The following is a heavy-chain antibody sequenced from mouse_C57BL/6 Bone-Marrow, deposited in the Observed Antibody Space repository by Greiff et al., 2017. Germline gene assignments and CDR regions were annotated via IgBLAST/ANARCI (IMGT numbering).Heavy chain of an antibody. CDR1: GFNIKDDY. V-gene: IGHV14-4*01. Sequence: EVKLQESGAELVRPGASVKLSCPASGFNIKDDYMHWVKQRPEPGLEWIGWIDPENGDTEYASKFQGKATITVDTSSNTAYLQLSSLTSEDTAVYYCTRIAYWGQGTLVTVSA. CDR2: IDPENGDT. CDR3: TRIAY. J-gene: IGHJ3*01.